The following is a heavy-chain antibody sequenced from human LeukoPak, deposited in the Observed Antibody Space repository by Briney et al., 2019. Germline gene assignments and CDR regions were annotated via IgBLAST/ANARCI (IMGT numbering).Heavy chain of an antibody. CDR2: INPSGGST. V-gene: IGHV1-46*01. J-gene: IGHJ6*03. D-gene: IGHD2-21*02. CDR1: GYTFTSYY. CDR3: AVGPPYCGGDCHLFSNYYYYMDV. Sequence: GASVKVSCKASGYTFTSYYMHWVRQAPGQGLEWMGIINPSGGSTSYAQKFQGRVTMTRDMSTSTVYMELSSLRSEDTAVYYCAVGPPYCGGDCHLFSNYYYYMDVWGKGTTVTVSS.